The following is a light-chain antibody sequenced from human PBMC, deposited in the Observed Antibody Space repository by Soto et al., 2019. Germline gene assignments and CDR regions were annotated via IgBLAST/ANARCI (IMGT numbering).Light chain of an antibody. Sequence: DIVMTQSPDSLAVSLGERATINCKSSQSVLNNSNNKNYLAWYQQKPGQPPQLLICWASSRESGVPDRFSGSGSGTDFTLTISSLQAEDVAFYFCQQYYTTPRTLGQGTKVDI. V-gene: IGKV4-1*01. CDR3: QQYYTTPRT. J-gene: IGKJ1*01. CDR1: QSVLNNSNNKNY. CDR2: WAS.